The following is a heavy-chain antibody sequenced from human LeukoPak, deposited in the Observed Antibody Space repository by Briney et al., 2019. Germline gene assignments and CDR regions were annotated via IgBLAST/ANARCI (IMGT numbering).Heavy chain of an antibody. CDR1: GFTFSSYG. CDR2: IWYDGSNK. CDR3: ACSSWYGWFDP. D-gene: IGHD6-13*01. J-gene: IGHJ5*02. V-gene: IGHV3-33*01. Sequence: GGSLRLSCAASGFTFSSYGMHWVRQAPGKGLEWVAVIWYDGSNKYYADSVKGRFTISRDNSKNTLYLQMNSLRAEDTAVYYCACSSWYGWFDPWGQGTLVTVSS.